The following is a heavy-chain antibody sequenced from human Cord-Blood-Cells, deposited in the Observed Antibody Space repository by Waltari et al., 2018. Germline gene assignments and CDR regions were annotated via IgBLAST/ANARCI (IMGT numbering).Heavy chain of an antibody. J-gene: IGHJ4*02. Sequence: QVQLQQWGAGLLKPSETLSLTCAFYGGSFSGYYCSWIRHPPGQGREWIGEINHSGSTNNNPSLKSRVTISVDTSKNQFSLKLSSVTAADTAVYYCARGGVVTYYDFWSGYYFDYWGQGTLVTVSS. D-gene: IGHD3-3*01. CDR1: GGSFSGYY. CDR3: ARGGVVTYYDFWSGYYFDY. V-gene: IGHV4-34*01. CDR2: INHSGST.